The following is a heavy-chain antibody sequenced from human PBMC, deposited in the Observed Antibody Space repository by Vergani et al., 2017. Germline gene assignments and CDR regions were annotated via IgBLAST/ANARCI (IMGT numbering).Heavy chain of an antibody. Sequence: EVQLVESGGGLVKPGGSLRLSCAASGFTFSSYSMNWVRQAPGKGLEWVSSSSSSSSYIYYADSVKGRFTISRDNAKNSLYLQMNSLRAEDTAVYYCARDRYSSSWYYYYGMDVWGQGTTVTVSS. J-gene: IGHJ6*02. CDR3: ARDRYSSSWYYYYGMDV. CDR1: GFTFSSYS. CDR2: SSSSSSYI. V-gene: IGHV3-21*01. D-gene: IGHD6-13*01.